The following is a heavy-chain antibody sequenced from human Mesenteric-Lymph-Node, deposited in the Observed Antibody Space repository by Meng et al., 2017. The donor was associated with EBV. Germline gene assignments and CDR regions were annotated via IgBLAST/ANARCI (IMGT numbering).Heavy chain of an antibody. CDR2: INPNSGGT. D-gene: IGHD6-13*01. CDR1: GYTFTDYY. V-gene: IGHV1-2*04. J-gene: IGHJ4*02. CDR3: ARVARGSTQRGAFDY. Sequence: VQLVQSGAEVKKPGATVKISCKVSGYTFTDYYMHWVQQAPGKGLEWMGWINPNSGGTNYAQKFQGWVTMTRDTSISTAYMELSRLRSDDTAVYYCARVARGSTQRGAFDYWGQGTLVTVSS.